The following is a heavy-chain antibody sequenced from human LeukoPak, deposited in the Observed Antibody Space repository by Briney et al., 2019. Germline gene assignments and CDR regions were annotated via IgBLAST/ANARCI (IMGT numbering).Heavy chain of an antibody. Sequence: SETLSLTCTVSGGSISSYYWSWIRQPPGKGLEWIGYIYYSGSTSYNPSLKSQVTISVDTSKNQFSLKLSSVTAADTAVYYCARVVVGSGSHEAVDAFDIWGQGTMVTVSS. D-gene: IGHD3-10*01. V-gene: IGHV4-59*01. CDR1: GGSISSYY. CDR3: ARVVVGSGSHEAVDAFDI. J-gene: IGHJ3*02. CDR2: IYYSGST.